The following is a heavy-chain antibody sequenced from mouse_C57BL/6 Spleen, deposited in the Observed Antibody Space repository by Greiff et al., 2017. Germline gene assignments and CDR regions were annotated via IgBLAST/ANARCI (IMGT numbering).Heavy chain of an antibody. J-gene: IGHJ3*01. V-gene: IGHV1-81*01. CDR2: IYPRSGNT. D-gene: IGHD2-10*01. CDR1: GYTFTSYG. CDR3: ARRGTYYGNYDWFAY. Sequence: VKLQQSGAELARPGASVKLSCKASGYTFTSYGISWVKQRTGQGLEWIGEIYPRSGNTYYNEKFKGKATLTADKSSSTAYMELRSLTSEDSAVYFCARRGTYYGNYDWFAYWGQGTLVTVSA.